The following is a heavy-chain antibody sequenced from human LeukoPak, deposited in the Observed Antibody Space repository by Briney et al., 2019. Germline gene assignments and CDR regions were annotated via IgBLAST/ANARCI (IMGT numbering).Heavy chain of an antibody. CDR3: ARGANPDDF. V-gene: IGHV3-7*01. CDR1: GFLFRTYW. Sequence: GGSLRLSCAASGFLFRTYWMTWVRQAPGKGLEWVANIKTDGSEQHYLDSVKGRFHISRDNATNSLSLQMNSLRAEDTAVYYCARGANPDDFWGQGTVVTVSS. J-gene: IGHJ4*02. CDR2: IKTDGSEQ.